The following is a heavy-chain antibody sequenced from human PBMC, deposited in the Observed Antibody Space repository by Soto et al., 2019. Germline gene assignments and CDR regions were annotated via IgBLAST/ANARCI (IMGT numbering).Heavy chain of an antibody. CDR2: ISYDGSNK. V-gene: IGHV3-30*18. Sequence: GGSLRLSCAASGFTFSSYGMHWVRQAPGKGLEWVAVISYDGSNKYYADSVKGRFTISRDNSKNTLYLQMNSLRAEDTAVYYCAKDWGGDYYHSSIFDYWGQGTLVTVSS. D-gene: IGHD3-22*01. J-gene: IGHJ4*02. CDR1: GFTFSSYG. CDR3: AKDWGGDYYHSSIFDY.